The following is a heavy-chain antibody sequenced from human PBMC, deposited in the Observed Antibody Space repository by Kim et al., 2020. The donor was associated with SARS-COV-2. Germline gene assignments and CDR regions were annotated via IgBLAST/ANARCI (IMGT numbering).Heavy chain of an antibody. CDR1: GVTVSSNY. Sequence: GSLRLSCAASGVTVSSNYMSWVRQAPGKGLEWVSVIYSGGSTDYADSVKGRFTISRDNSKNTLYLQMNSLRAEDTAVYYCARDVVVYGMDVWGQGTTVTVSS. CDR2: IYSGGST. CDR3: ARDVVVYGMDV. V-gene: IGHV3-53*01. D-gene: IGHD2-2*01. J-gene: IGHJ6*02.